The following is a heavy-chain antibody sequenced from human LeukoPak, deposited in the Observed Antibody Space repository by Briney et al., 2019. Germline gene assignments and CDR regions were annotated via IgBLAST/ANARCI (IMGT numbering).Heavy chain of an antibody. Sequence: SVKVSCKTSGGTFNNSAISWVRQAPGQGLEWLGGIMPLFGTAGYAQKFQGRVTITKDESTRTVYLELPSLTSDDTAVYYCARDVHGDYGSGWFDPWGQGTLVSVSS. V-gene: IGHV1-69*05. CDR1: GGTFNNSA. D-gene: IGHD4-17*01. CDR2: IMPLFGTA. CDR3: ARDVHGDYGSGWFDP. J-gene: IGHJ5*02.